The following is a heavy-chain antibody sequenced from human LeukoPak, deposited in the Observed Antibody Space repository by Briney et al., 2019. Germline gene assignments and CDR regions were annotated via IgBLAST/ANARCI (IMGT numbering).Heavy chain of an antibody. V-gene: IGHV3-66*01. J-gene: IGHJ4*02. CDR1: GFTVSGNF. Sequence: GGSLRLSCAASGFTVSGNFMSWVRQAPGKGLEWVSVIYSGGDTYYADSVKGRFTISRDNSKNTLYLQMNSLRAEDTAVYYCAKDVRGYLDYWSQGTLVTVSS. CDR2: IYSGGDT. D-gene: IGHD3-10*02. CDR3: AKDVRGYLDY.